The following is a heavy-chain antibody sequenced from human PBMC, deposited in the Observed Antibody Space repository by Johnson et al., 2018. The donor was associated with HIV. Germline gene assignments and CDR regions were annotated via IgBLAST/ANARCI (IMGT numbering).Heavy chain of an antibody. Sequence: VQLVESGGGVVQPGRSLRLSCAASGFSFDDYAMHWVRQAPGKGLEWVSTISGSGGSTYYADSVKGRFTISRDNSKNTLYLQMNSLRAEDTAVYYCARHTGYDAFDIWGQGTMVTVSS. CDR2: ISGSGGST. D-gene: IGHD2-21*01. V-gene: IGHV3-23*04. J-gene: IGHJ3*02. CDR1: GFSFDDYA. CDR3: ARHTGYDAFDI.